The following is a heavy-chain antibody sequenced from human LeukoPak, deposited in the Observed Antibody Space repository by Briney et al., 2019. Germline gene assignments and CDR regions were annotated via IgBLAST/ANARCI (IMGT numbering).Heavy chain of an antibody. J-gene: IGHJ5*02. D-gene: IGHD3-10*01. CDR3: ARDRAGTKAWVEFDP. CDR2: IETDGDEK. Sequence: GGSLRLSCVASGFTFSDYWMSWVRQAPGMGLEWVANIETDGDEKNYVDSVKGRFTISRDNSKNTVYLEMNSLRPEDTAVYYCARDRAGTKAWVEFDPWGQGTLVTVSS. CDR1: GFTFSDYW. V-gene: IGHV3-7*01.